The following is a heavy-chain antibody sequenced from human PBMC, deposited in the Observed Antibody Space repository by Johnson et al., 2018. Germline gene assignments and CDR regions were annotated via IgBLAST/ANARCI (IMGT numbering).Heavy chain of an antibody. CDR2: IRSKAYGGTT. CDR1: GFTFGDYA. J-gene: IGHJ6*03. V-gene: IGHV3-49*03. CDR3: TRGGGGGWENYYYYYRDV. D-gene: IGHD1-26*01. Sequence: EVQLVESGGGLVQPGRSLRLSCTASGFTFGDYAMSWFRQAPGKGLEWVGFIRSKAYGGTTEYAASVKGRFTISRDDSKSIAYLQMKSLKTEETTVYKCTRGGGGGWENYYYYYRDVWGKGTTVTVSS.